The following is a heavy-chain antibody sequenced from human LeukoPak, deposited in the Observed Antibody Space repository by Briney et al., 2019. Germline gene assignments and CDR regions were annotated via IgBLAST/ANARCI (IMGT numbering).Heavy chain of an antibody. CDR2: ICGSGGST. V-gene: IGHV3-23*01. J-gene: IGHJ6*02. CDR3: AKGSCSGGSCSQTDYYGMDV. CDR1: GFPFCRSA. D-gene: IGHD2-15*01. Sequence: GGGLRPSCAAPGFPFCRSAMSWGRPAPGGGVEWGSAICGSGGSTYYADSVKGRFTISRDNSKNTLYLQMNSLRAEDTAVYYCAKGSCSGGSCSQTDYYGMDVWGQGTTVTVSS.